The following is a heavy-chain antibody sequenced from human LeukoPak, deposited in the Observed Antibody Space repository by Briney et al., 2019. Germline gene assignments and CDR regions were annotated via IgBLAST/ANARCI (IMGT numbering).Heavy chain of an antibody. CDR3: ARAGGSTVSHSDY. CDR1: GFTFSSYS. V-gene: IGHV3-21*01. J-gene: IGHJ4*02. CDR2: ISSSSSYI. D-gene: IGHD4-17*01. Sequence: PGGSLRLSCAASGFTFSSYSMNWVRQAPGKGLEWVSSISSSSSYIYYADSVKGRFTISKDNAKNSLYLQMNSLRAEDTAVYYCARAGGSTVSHSDYWGQGTLVTVSS.